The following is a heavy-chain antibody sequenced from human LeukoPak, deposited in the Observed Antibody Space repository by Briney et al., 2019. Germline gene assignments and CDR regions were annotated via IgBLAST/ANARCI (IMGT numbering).Heavy chain of an antibody. CDR1: GFTFSSYW. CDR3: ASGRPHGNDY. J-gene: IGHJ4*02. V-gene: IGHV3-74*01. CDR2: IASDGSST. D-gene: IGHD4-23*01. Sequence: GGSLRLSCAASGFTFSSYWMDWVRQAPGKGLVWVSRIASDGSSTTYADSVKGRFSISRDNAKNTLYLQMNSLRVEDTAVYYCASGRPHGNDYWGQGTLVTVSS.